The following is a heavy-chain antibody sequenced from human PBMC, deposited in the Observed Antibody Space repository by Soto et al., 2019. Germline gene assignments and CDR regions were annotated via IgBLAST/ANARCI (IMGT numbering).Heavy chain of an antibody. D-gene: IGHD3-22*01. J-gene: IGHJ4*02. V-gene: IGHV3-74*01. CDR2: INSDGSRT. Sequence: EVQLVESGGGIVQPGGSLRLSCAASGFTFSSYWMHWVRQAPGKGLVWVSRINSDGSRTSYADSAKGRFTISRDNAKNXVYLQMNSLRAEDTAVYYCARGDGDYYDGNGYLGRHWGQGTLVNVSS. CDR3: ARGDGDYYDGNGYLGRH. CDR1: GFTFSSYW.